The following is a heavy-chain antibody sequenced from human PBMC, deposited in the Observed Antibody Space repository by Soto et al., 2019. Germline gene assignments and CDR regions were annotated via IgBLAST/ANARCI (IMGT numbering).Heavy chain of an antibody. Sequence: QVQLQESGPGLVKPSQTLSLTCTVSGGSISSGDYYWSWIRQPPGKGLEWIGYIYYSGSTYYNPSLKSRVTISVDTSTNQFSLKLSSVTAADTAVYYCARAHLMITFGGYGMDVWGQGTTVTVSS. CDR1: GGSISSGDYY. CDR3: ARAHLMITFGGYGMDV. J-gene: IGHJ6*02. V-gene: IGHV4-30-4*01. D-gene: IGHD3-16*01. CDR2: IYYSGST.